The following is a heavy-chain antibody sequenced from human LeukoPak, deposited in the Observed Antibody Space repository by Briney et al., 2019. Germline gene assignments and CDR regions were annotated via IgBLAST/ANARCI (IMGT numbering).Heavy chain of an antibody. CDR3: ARDNEPNYDFWSGYYHLDY. V-gene: IGHV4-34*01. CDR1: GGSFSGYY. Sequence: SETLSLTCAVYGGSFSGYYWSWIRQPPGKGLEWIGEINHSGSTNYNPSLKSRVTISVDTSKNQFSLKLSSVTAADTAVYYCARDNEPNYDFWSGYYHLDYWGQGTLVTVSS. J-gene: IGHJ4*02. CDR2: INHSGST. D-gene: IGHD3-3*01.